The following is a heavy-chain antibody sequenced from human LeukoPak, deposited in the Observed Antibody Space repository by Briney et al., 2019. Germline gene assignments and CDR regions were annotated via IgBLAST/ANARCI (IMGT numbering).Heavy chain of an antibody. CDR1: GGSISPYY. CDR3: ARGPDHYYDSSGYYSGDKDFDY. CDR2: IFYTGST. Sequence: SETLSLTCTVSGGSISPYYWSWIRQPPGKGLEWVGYIFYTGSTNYNPSLKSRVTISVDTSKNQFSLNLTSVTAADTAVYYCARGPDHYYDSSGYYSGDKDFDYWGQGTLVTVS. J-gene: IGHJ4*02. V-gene: IGHV4-59*08. D-gene: IGHD3-22*01.